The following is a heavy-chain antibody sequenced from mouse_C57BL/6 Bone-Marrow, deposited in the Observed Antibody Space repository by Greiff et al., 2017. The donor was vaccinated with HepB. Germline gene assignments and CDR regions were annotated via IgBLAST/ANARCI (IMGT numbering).Heavy chain of an antibody. J-gene: IGHJ2*01. Sequence: VQLQQSGAELVRPGASVTLSCKASGYTFTDYEMHWVKQTPVHGLEWIGAIDPETGGTAYNQKFKGKAILTADKSSSTAYMELRSLTYEDSAVYYYTKRELLWDYWGRGTTLTVSS. CDR2: IDPETGGT. V-gene: IGHV1-15*01. D-gene: IGHD2-1*01. CDR1: GYTFTDYE. CDR3: TKRELLWDY.